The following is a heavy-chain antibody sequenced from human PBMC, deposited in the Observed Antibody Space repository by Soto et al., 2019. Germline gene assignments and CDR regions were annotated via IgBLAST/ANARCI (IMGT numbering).Heavy chain of an antibody. V-gene: IGHV3-74*01. D-gene: IGHD2-8*01. J-gene: IGHJ4*02. Sequence: EVQLVESGGGLVQPGGSLRLSCAASGFTFSTYWMHWVRQAPGKGLVWVSRINSEGTSTSYADSVKGRFTISRDNAKNTLYLKMNSLRVEDTAVYYCGGPARNGADFDSWAKEPLVTVSS. CDR2: INSEGTST. CDR1: GFTFSTYW. CDR3: GGPARNGADFDS.